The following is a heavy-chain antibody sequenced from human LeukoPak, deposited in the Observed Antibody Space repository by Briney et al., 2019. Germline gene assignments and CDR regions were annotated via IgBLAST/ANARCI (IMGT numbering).Heavy chain of an antibody. V-gene: IGHV3-20*04. CDR1: GFYFSDYG. CDR3: GRAPGYGGTSSWFVP. CDR2: IQWTGGNI. Sequence: RTGGPLRLPCVDSGFYFSDYGMVWLRQVPGRGLECVSGIQWTGGNIYYAVSVKRRFTISRDNAKNSLYLQMDSLRVEDTALYYCGRAPGYGGTSSWFVPWGQGPLVSVSS. D-gene: IGHD2-2*03. J-gene: IGHJ5*02.